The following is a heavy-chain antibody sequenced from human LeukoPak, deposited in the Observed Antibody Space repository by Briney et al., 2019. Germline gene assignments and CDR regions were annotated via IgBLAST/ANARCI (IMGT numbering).Heavy chain of an antibody. Sequence: GGSLRLSCAASGFTFKTYAMTWVRQAPGKGLEWASYIGGDSSPIYYAASVGGRLTISRDNAKNSLYLQMNSLRAEDTAVYYCARGHGGATIDYWGQGTLVTVSS. V-gene: IGHV3-48*04. CDR2: IGGDSSPI. J-gene: IGHJ4*02. CDR1: GFTFKTYA. D-gene: IGHD1-26*01. CDR3: ARGHGGATIDY.